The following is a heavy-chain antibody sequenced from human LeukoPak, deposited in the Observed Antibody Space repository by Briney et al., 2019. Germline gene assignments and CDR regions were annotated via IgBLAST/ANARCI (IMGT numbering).Heavy chain of an antibody. CDR1: GFTFS. CDR3: AKGQVSVGASLRFDY. J-gene: IGHJ4*02. D-gene: IGHD1-26*01. CDR2: ISGNGGDT. Sequence: GGSLRLSCAASGFTFSKGLEWISAISGNGGDTYYADSVKGRFTISRDNSKNTLYLQMNSLRAEDTAVYYCAKGQVSVGASLRFDYWGQGTLVTASS. V-gene: IGHV3-23*01.